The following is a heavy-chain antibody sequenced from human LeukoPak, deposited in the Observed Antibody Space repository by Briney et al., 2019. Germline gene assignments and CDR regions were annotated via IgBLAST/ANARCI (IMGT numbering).Heavy chain of an antibody. V-gene: IGHV3-7*01. J-gene: IGHJ2*01. CDR2: INQEGRDK. Sequence: PGGSLRLSCAASGFTFSSYWMTWVRQAPGKGLEWVGNINQEGRDKNYVDSVKGRFTISRDNAKNSLYLQMNNLRAEDTAVYYCARDIRYLDLWGRGTLATVSS. CDR1: GFTFSSYW. CDR3: ARDIRYLDL.